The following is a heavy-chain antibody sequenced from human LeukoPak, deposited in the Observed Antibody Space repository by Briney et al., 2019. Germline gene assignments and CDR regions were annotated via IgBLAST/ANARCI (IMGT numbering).Heavy chain of an antibody. V-gene: IGHV3-66*01. CDR1: GFTVSSNY. J-gene: IGHJ6*02. CDR2: IYGGGST. CDR3: ARGDFYDPQGMDV. D-gene: IGHD3-22*01. Sequence: PGGSLRLSCAASGFTVSSNYMSWVRQAPGKGLGWVSVIYGGGSTYYADSVKGRFTISRDNSKNTLYLQMNSLRAEDTAVYYCARGDFYDPQGMDVWGQGTTVTVSS.